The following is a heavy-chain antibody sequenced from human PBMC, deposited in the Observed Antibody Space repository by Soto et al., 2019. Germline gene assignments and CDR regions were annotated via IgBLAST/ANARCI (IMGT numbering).Heavy chain of an antibody. V-gene: IGHV1-69*01. Sequence: QVQLVQSGAEVKKPGSSVKVSCKASGGTFSSYAISWVRQAPGQGLEWMGGIIPIFGTANYAQKFQGRVTITADESTSTAYMELSSLRSEDTAVYYCARPLLEHWLLAGYYYGMDVWGQGTTVTVSS. CDR3: ARPLLEHWLLAGYYYGMDV. D-gene: IGHD6-19*01. J-gene: IGHJ6*02. CDR1: GGTFSSYA. CDR2: IIPIFGTA.